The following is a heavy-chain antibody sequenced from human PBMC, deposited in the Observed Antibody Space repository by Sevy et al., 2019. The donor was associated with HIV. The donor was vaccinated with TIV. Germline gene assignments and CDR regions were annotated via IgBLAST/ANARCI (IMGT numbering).Heavy chain of an antibody. D-gene: IGHD3-22*01. CDR1: GGSISSSNYY. V-gene: IGHV4-39*01. J-gene: IGHJ4*02. Sequence: SETLSLTCTVSGGSISSSNYYWGWIRQPPGKGLEWIGSIYYSGSTYYNPSLKSRVTISVDTSKNQFSLKLSSVTAADTAVYYCARRIGPYYYDSSGYYFDYWGQGTLVTVSS. CDR2: IYYSGST. CDR3: ARRIGPYYYDSSGYYFDY.